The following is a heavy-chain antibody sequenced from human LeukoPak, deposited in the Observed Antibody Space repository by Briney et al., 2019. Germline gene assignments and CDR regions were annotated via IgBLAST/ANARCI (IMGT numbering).Heavy chain of an antibody. CDR1: GYTFTSYD. J-gene: IGHJ3*02. CDR2: MNPNSGGT. V-gene: IGHV1-2*02. CDR3: ARHTTIFGVAIIDI. Sequence: GASVKVSCKASGYTFTSYDINWVRQAPGQGLEWMGWMNPNSGGTNYAQKFQGRVTMTRDTSISTAYMDLSSLRSDDMAVYYCARHTTIFGVAIIDIWGQGTMVTVSS. D-gene: IGHD3-3*01.